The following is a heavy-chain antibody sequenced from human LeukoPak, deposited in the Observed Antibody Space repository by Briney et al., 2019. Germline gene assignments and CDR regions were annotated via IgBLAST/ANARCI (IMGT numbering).Heavy chain of an antibody. CDR3: AKSRDSRYDYFDY. CDR1: GFTFSIYA. CDR2: ISASGDGT. D-gene: IGHD2-15*01. Sequence: PGGSLRLSCAASGFTFSIYAISWVRQAPGEGLEWVSAISASGDGTYYADSVKGRFTISRDNFENTLYLQMNSLRAEDTAVYYCAKSRDSRYDYFDYWGQGILVTVSS. J-gene: IGHJ4*02. V-gene: IGHV3-23*01.